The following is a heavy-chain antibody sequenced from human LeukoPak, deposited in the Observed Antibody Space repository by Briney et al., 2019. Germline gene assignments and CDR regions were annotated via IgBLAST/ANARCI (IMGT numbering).Heavy chain of an antibody. V-gene: IGHV4-59*01. J-gene: IGHJ3*02. CDR3: ARVLYDYVWGSYRYSQGHAFDI. D-gene: IGHD3-16*02. CDR1: GGSISSYY. CDR2: IYYSGST. Sequence: PSETLSLTCTVSGGSISSYYWSWIRQPPGKGLEWIGYIYYSGSTNYNPSLKSRVTISVDTSKNQFSLKLSSVTAADTAVYYCARVLYDYVWGSYRYSQGHAFDIWGQGTMVTVSS.